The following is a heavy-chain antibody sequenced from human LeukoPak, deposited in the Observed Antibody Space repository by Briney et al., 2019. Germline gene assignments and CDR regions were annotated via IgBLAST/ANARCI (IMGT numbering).Heavy chain of an antibody. D-gene: IGHD6-13*01. V-gene: IGHV4-39*07. CDR1: GDITHY. Sequence: SETLSLTCTVSGDITHYWGWIRQPPGQGLECIGSIYFSGSAYYNPSLRSRVTISLDTSKKQLSLKLSSVTAADTAVYYCARGPTLIAAAGGFDPWGQGTLVTVSS. CDR2: IYFSGSA. CDR3: ARGPTLIAAAGGFDP. J-gene: IGHJ5*02.